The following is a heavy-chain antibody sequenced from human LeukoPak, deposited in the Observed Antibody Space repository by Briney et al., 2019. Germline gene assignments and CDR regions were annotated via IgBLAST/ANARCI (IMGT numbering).Heavy chain of an antibody. D-gene: IGHD3-16*01. Sequence: GGSLRLSCAASGFTFDDNAMHWVRQAPGKGLEWVSLISWDGGSTYYADSVKGRFTISRDNSKNSLYLQMNSLRAEDTALYYCAKGRTTMINGAFDYWGQGTLVTVSS. CDR3: AKGRTTMINGAFDY. J-gene: IGHJ4*02. V-gene: IGHV3-43D*03. CDR1: GFTFDDNA. CDR2: ISWDGGST.